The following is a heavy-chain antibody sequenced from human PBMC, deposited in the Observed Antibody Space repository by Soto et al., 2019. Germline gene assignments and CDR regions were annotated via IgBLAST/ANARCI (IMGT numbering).Heavy chain of an antibody. CDR1: GFTFDDYA. CDR3: AKDRGEGSGWPTGRDAFDI. CDR2: ISWNSGSI. J-gene: IGHJ3*02. Sequence: GGSLRLSCAASGFTFDDYAMHWVRQAPGKGLEWVSGISWNSGSIGYADSVKGRFTISRDNAKNSLYLQMNSLRAEDTALYYCAKDRGEGSGWPTGRDAFDIWGQGTMVTVSS. D-gene: IGHD6-19*01. V-gene: IGHV3-9*01.